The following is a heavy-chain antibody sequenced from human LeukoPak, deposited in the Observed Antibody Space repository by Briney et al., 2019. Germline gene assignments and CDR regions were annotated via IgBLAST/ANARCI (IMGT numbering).Heavy chain of an antibody. CDR2: FYTSGST. D-gene: IGHD1-26*01. Sequence: SETLSLTCTVSGGSISSYYWSWIRQPAGKGLEWIGRFYTSGSTIYNPSLKSRVTMSVDTSKNQFSLNLRSVTAADTAVYYCARGRVGADFDYWGQGTLVTVSS. CDR3: ARGRVGADFDY. J-gene: IGHJ4*02. CDR1: GGSISSYY. V-gene: IGHV4-4*07.